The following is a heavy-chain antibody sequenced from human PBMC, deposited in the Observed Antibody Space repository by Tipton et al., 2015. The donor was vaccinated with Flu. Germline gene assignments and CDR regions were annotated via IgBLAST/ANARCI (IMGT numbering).Heavy chain of an antibody. CDR1: CCSISSYY. J-gene: IGHJ3*02. D-gene: IGHD3-22*01. Sequence: TLSLTCTVSCCSISSYYWSWIRQPPGKGLEWIGYIYYSGSTNYNPSLKSRVTISVDTSKNQFSLKLSSVTAADTAVYYCERVSGYYDSSGTRNDAFDTWGQGTMVTVSS. CDR3: ERVSGYYDSSGTRNDAFDT. CDR2: IYYSGST. V-gene: IGHV4-59*01.